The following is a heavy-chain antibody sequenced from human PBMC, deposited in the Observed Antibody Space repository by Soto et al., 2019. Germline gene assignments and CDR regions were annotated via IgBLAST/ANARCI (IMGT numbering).Heavy chain of an antibody. CDR3: VKDTGKWRSNIVDS. CDR1: GFSFENFA. V-gene: IGHV3-9*01. D-gene: IGHD4-4*01. Sequence: EVQLLESGGGLVKPGGSLRLSCAASGFSFENFAMHWVRQVPGKGLEWVSGISWSSASIGYAASVKGRFTISRDNAENSLFLQLSSLRPDDTAFYFCVKDTGKWRSNIVDSWGQGTLVTVSP. J-gene: IGHJ4*02. CDR2: ISWSSASI.